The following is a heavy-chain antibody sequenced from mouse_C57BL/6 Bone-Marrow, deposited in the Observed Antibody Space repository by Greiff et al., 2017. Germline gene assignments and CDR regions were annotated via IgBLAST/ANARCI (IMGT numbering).Heavy chain of an antibody. CDR2: ISNGGGST. V-gene: IGHV5-12*01. Sequence: EVHLVESGGGLVQPGGSLKLSCAASGFTFSDYYMYWVRQTPEKRLEWVAYISNGGGSTYYPDTVKGRFTISRDNAKNTLYLQMSRLKSEDTAMYYCARHTYYDYDWDWYFDVWGTGTTVTVSS. CDR3: ARHTYYDYDWDWYFDV. D-gene: IGHD2-4*01. CDR1: GFTFSDYY. J-gene: IGHJ1*03.